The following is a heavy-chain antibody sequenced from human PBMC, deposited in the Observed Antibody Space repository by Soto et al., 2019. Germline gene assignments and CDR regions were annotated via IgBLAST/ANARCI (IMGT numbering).Heavy chain of an antibody. CDR1: GGTFSSYA. J-gene: IGHJ3*02. CDR3: GKDLGRGSYYGVFDI. D-gene: IGHD3-16*01. Sequence: ASVKVSCXASGGTFSSYAISWVRQAPGQGLEWMGGIIPIFGTANYAQKFQGRVTITADKSTSTAYMELSSLRSEDTAVYYCGKDLGRGSYYGVFDIWGKGKWVPVPS. CDR2: IIPIFGTA. V-gene: IGHV1-69*06.